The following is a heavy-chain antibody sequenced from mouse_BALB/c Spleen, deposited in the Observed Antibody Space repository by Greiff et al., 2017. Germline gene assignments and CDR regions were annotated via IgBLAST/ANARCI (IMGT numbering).Heavy chain of an antibody. CDR2: ISSGSSTI. V-gene: IGHV5-17*02. Sequence: DVQLVESGGGLVQPGGSRKLSCAASGFTFSSFGMHWVRQAPEKGLEWVAYISSGSSTIYYADTVKGRFTISRDNPKNTLFLQMTSLRSEDTAMYYCARLYRDYFDYWGQGTTLTVSS. J-gene: IGHJ2*01. D-gene: IGHD2-14*01. CDR3: ARLYRDYFDY. CDR1: GFTFSSFG.